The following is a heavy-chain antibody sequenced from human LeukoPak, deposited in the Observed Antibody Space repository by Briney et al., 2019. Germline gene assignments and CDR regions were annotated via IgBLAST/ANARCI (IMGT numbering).Heavy chain of an antibody. D-gene: IGHD2-8*02. J-gene: IGHJ4*02. V-gene: IGHV3-30*02. CDR3: ARDLTERKYYIAY. Sequence: PGGSLRLSCAASGFTFSSFGMHWVRQAPGEGLEWVAYIGYTGTDTYYADSVKGRLTISRDNSKNTVHLQVNSLRAADTALYSCARDLTERKYYIAYWGQGTLVTVSS. CDR1: GFTFSSFG. CDR2: IGYTGTDT.